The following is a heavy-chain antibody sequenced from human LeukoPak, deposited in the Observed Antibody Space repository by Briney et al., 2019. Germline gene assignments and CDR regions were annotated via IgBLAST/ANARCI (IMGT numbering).Heavy chain of an antibody. Sequence: ASVKVSCKASGYTFTGYYMHWVRRAPGQRLEWMGRINPNSGGTNYAQKFQGRVTMTRDTSISTAYMELSRLRSDDTAVYYCARLDYYDSSGYYHADDAFDIWGQGTMVTVSS. CDR3: ARLDYYDSSGYYHADDAFDI. CDR1: GYTFTGYY. V-gene: IGHV1-2*06. CDR2: INPNSGGT. D-gene: IGHD3-22*01. J-gene: IGHJ3*02.